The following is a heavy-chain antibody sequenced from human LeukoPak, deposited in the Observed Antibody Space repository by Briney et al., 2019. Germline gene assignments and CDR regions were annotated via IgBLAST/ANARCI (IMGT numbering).Heavy chain of an antibody. CDR1: GGSIRSNY. CDR2: IYNTGRT. J-gene: IGHJ4*02. V-gene: IGHV4-59*01. CDR3: ARAVEYCSGSSCYGH. D-gene: IGHD2-15*01. Sequence: SETLSLTCTVSGGSIRSNYWSWIRQPPGKRLEWIGYIYNTGRTNYNPSLVSRVTISVDTSTNQFSLRLNSVTAADTAVYYCARAVEYCSGSSCYGHWGQGTLVTVSS.